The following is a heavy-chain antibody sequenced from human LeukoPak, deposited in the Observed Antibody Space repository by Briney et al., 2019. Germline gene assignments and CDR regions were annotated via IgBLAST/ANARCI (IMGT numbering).Heavy chain of an antibody. CDR2: ISLSGDNT. Sequence: GGSLRLSCAASGFILNNHAMHWVRQGPGKGLEYISAISLSGDNTYYANSVKGRFTISRDDSKNTLYLQMGSLQTEDMAVYYCARSYASGIYYMDVWGKGSTVTVSS. CDR1: GFILNNHA. D-gene: IGHD3-10*01. J-gene: IGHJ6*03. V-gene: IGHV3-64*01. CDR3: ARSYASGIYYMDV.